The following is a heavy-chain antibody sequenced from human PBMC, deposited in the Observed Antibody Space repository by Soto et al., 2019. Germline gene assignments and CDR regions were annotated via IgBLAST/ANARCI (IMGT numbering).Heavy chain of an antibody. CDR1: GASMSSGGYY. Sequence: SETPSLTCTVSGASMSSGGYYWTWIRQSPGKGLEWIGYIYYSGSTYYNPSLESRVAISLDTSRSQFSLTLHSVTAADTAIYYCARDRHNNFFXPWGQGTLVTVSS. V-gene: IGHV4-31*03. J-gene: IGHJ5*02. CDR2: IYYSGST. D-gene: IGHD6-6*01. CDR3: ARDRHNNFFXP.